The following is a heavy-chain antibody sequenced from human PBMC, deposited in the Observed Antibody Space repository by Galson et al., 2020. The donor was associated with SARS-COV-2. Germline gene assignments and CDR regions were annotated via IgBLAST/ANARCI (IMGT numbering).Heavy chain of an antibody. CDR2: IIPILGIA. CDR3: AGDGSSTSCYDY. Sequence: SVKVSCKASAGTFISYAISWVRQAPGQGLEWLGGIIPILGIANYEQKFQGRVTITADKSTSTAYMELSSLRSEYTAVYYCAGDGSSTSCYDYWGQGTLVTVSS. J-gene: IGHJ4*02. D-gene: IGHD2-2*01. CDR1: AGTFISYA. V-gene: IGHV1-69*10.